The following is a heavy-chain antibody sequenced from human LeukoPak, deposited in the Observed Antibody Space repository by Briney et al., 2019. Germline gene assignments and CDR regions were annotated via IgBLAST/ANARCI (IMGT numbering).Heavy chain of an antibody. CDR2: ISSSGSTI. J-gene: IGHJ6*02. Sequence: LGLSQRLSCAASGFPFSSYEMIWVPQAPGKGMEWLSYISSSGSTIYYADSVKGRFTISRDNAKNSLYLQMNSLRAEDTAVYYCARTRAYYGMDVWGQGTTVTVSS. CDR1: GFPFSSYE. V-gene: IGHV3-48*03. CDR3: ARTRAYYGMDV.